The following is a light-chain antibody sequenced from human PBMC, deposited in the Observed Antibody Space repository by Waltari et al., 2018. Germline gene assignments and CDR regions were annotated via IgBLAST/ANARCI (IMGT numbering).Light chain of an antibody. Sequence: QSALTQPPSASGTPGQRVTISCSGRTSNIGRNTVNLYQQLPGTSPKLLIYNNTQRPSGVPDRFSGSKSGTSACLAISGLQSEDEADYYCAAWDDSLNVSFGGGTKLTVL. CDR1: TSNIGRNT. J-gene: IGLJ2*01. CDR3: AAWDDSLNVS. CDR2: NNT. V-gene: IGLV1-44*01.